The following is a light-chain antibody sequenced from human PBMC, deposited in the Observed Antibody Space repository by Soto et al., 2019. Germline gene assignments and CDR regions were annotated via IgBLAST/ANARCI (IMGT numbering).Light chain of an antibody. J-gene: IGLJ1*01. CDR1: SSDVGSYNR. CDR2: EVN. V-gene: IGLV2-18*02. CDR3: SSFTTSTIYA. Sequence: QCVLTQPPSVSGAAGQSVAVSCTGTSSDVGSYNRVSWYQQPPGTAPKLIIYEVNNRPSGVPDRFSGSKSGNTASLTISGLQAEDEADYYCSSFTTSTIYAFGPGTKVTVL.